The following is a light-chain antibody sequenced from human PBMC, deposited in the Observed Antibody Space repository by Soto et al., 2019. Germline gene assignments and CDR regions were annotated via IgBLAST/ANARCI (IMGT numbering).Light chain of an antibody. J-gene: IGKJ1*01. CDR3: QQTYNAPWT. Sequence: HMTQNPCSMAASGGSRVTGRRLASQSISNYLIWYQQKPGEAPNLLIYAASTLHRGVPSRFSGRGSGTDFTLTISSLQPEDFATYYCQQTYNAPWTFGQGTKVDI. CDR2: AAS. CDR1: QSISNY. V-gene: IGKV1-39*01.